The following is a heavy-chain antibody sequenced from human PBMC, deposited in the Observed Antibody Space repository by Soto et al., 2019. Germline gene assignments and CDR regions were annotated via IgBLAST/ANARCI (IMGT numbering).Heavy chain of an antibody. V-gene: IGHV1-8*01. CDR3: ARASPVLRFWVWLNPRLWVDP. Sequence: QVQLVQSGAEVKKPGASVKVSCKASGYTFTSYDINWVRQATGQGLEWMGWMNPNSGNTGYAQKFQGRVTMTRNTYISTAYMALRSLRSEDTAVYSCARASPVLRFWVWLNPRLWVDPGGQGALGTVSS. CDR1: GYTFTSYD. CDR2: MNPNSGNT. J-gene: IGHJ5*02. D-gene: IGHD3-3*01.